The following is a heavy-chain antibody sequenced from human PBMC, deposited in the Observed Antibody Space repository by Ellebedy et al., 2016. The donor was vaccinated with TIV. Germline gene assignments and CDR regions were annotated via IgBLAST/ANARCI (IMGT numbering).Heavy chain of an antibody. D-gene: IGHD6-19*01. CDR2: LYSGGST. V-gene: IGHV3-53*04. Sequence: PGGSLRLSCAASGFTVSSNYMSWVRQAPGKGLEWVSTLYSGGSTSYADSVKGRFTISRHNSKNTLYLQMYSLTAEDTAMYYCASHLGQWLSGGFGYWGQGTLVTVSS. CDR1: GFTVSSNY. J-gene: IGHJ4*02. CDR3: ASHLGQWLSGGFGY.